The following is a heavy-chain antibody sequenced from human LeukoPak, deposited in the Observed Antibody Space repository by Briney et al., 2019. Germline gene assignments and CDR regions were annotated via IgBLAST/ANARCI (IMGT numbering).Heavy chain of an antibody. CDR1: GFTFSSYS. J-gene: IGHJ4*02. V-gene: IGHV3-21*01. CDR3: ARGSPTRGAFDY. CDR2: ISSSSSYI. D-gene: IGHD1-26*01. Sequence: GGSLRLSCAASGFTFSSYSMNWVRQAPGKGLEWVSSISSSSSYIYYADSVKGRFTISRDNAKNSLYLQMNSLRAEDTAVYYCARGSPTRGAFDYWGQGTLVTVSS.